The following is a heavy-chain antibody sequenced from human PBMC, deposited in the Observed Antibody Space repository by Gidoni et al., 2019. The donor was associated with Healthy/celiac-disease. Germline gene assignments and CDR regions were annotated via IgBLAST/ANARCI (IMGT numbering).Heavy chain of an antibody. J-gene: IGHJ4*02. D-gene: IGHD6-19*01. CDR1: GFTVSSYE. V-gene: IGHV3-48*03. CDR3: VREHSSGWYYFDY. Sequence: QLVESGGGLEQPGGSLRLSCAAAGFTVSSYEMNWVRQAPGKGLELVSYISSSGNVIDYADSVKGRFTIFRDNAKNSLYLQMNSLRAEDTAVYYCVREHSSGWYYFDYWGQGTLVTVSS. CDR2: ISSSGNVI.